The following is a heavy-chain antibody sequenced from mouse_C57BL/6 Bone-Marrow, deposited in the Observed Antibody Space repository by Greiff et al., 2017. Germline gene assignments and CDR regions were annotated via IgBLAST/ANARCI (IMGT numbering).Heavy chain of an antibody. J-gene: IGHJ2*01. CDR3: ARGGNYGVYYFDY. CDR2: FHPYNDDT. D-gene: IGHD2-1*01. Sequence: VKLQESGAELVKPGASVKMSCKASGYTFTTYPIEWMKQNHGKSLEWIGNFHPYNDDTKYNEKFKGKATLTVEKSSSTVYVELSRLTSDDSAVYYCARGGNYGVYYFDYWGQGTTLTVSS. CDR1: GYTFTTYP. V-gene: IGHV1-47*01.